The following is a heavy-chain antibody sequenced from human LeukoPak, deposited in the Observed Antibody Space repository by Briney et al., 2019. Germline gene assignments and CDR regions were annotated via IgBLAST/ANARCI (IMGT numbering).Heavy chain of an antibody. D-gene: IGHD1-20*01. V-gene: IGHV5-51*01. J-gene: IGHJ6*02. CDR1: GYSFTSYW. CDR2: IYTGDSDT. Sequence: GESLKISCKASGYSFTSYWIGWVRQMPGKGLEWMGIIYTGDSDTRSSPSLQGPVTISADKSNSTAYLQWSSLKASDTAMYYFATLTGTYGMDVWGQGTTVTVSS. CDR3: ATLTGTYGMDV.